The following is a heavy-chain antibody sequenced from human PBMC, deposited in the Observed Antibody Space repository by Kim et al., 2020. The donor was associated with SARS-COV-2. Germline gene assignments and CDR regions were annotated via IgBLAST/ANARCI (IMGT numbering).Heavy chain of an antibody. D-gene: IGHD3-3*01. CDR3: AKDRVDFWSGYYLGDCDY. V-gene: IGHV3-30*18. CDR1: GFTFSSYG. J-gene: IGHJ4*02. Sequence: GGSLRLSCAASGFTFSSYGMHWVRQAPGKGLEWVAVISYDGSNKYYADSVKGRFTISRDNSKNTLYLQMNSLRAEDTAVYYCAKDRVDFWSGYYLGDCDYWGQGTLVTVSS. CDR2: ISYDGSNK.